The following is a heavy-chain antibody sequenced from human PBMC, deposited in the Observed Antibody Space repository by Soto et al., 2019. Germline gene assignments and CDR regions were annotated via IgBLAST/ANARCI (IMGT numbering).Heavy chain of an antibody. Sequence: EASVKVSCKASGYTFNNYDIHWVRQAPGHGLEWMGWMNPNSGNTGYAQNFRGRVTMTQNTAIGTAYMELSSLRSDDTATYYGTRAYGAETYDFWGQGTRVTVSS. CDR1: GYTFNNYD. V-gene: IGHV1-8*02. CDR2: MNPNSGNT. J-gene: IGHJ4*02. CDR3: TRAYGAETYDF. D-gene: IGHD3-10*01.